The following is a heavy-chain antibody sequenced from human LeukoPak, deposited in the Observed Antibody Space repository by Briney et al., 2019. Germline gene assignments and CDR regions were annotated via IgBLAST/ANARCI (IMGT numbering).Heavy chain of an antibody. V-gene: IGHV3-21*01. CDR3: ARATRGVYDGYFDY. CDR1: GFTLSSYS. Sequence: GGSLRLSCAASGFTLSSYSMNWVRQAPGKGLEWVSFISTSSSYIYYADSVKGRFIISRDNARKSLYLQMNSLRAEDTAVYYCARATRGVYDGYFDYWGQGTLVTVSS. J-gene: IGHJ4*02. D-gene: IGHD5/OR15-5a*01. CDR2: ISTSSSYI.